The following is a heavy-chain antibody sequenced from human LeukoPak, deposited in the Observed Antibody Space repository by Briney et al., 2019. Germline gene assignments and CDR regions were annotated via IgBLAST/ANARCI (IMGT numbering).Heavy chain of an antibody. D-gene: IGHD4-23*01. J-gene: IGHJ4*02. CDR3: ARAVASTEGY. CDR1: GFTFSRYW. CDR2: INEDGSGK. V-gene: IGHV3-7*03. Sequence: PGGSLRLSCAASGFTFSRYWMTWVRQAPGKGLEWVASINEDGSGKHYVDSVKGRFTISRDNAQKSVYLEMNSLGAEDTAVYYCARAVASTEGYWGQGTLVTVSS.